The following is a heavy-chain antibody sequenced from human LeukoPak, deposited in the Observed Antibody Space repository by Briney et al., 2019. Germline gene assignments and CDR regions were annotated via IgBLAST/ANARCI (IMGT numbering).Heavy chain of an antibody. Sequence: GGSLRLSCAASGFTFSSYWMHWVRQAPGKGLVWVSRINSDGSSTSYADSVKGRFTISRDNAKNSLYLQMNSLRAEDTAVYYCARAWYNWNLRAFDIWGQGTMVTVSS. V-gene: IGHV3-74*01. CDR1: GFTFSSYW. J-gene: IGHJ3*02. CDR3: ARAWYNWNLRAFDI. D-gene: IGHD1-20*01. CDR2: INSDGSST.